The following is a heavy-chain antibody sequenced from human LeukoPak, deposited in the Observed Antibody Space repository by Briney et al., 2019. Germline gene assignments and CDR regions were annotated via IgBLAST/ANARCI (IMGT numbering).Heavy chain of an antibody. Sequence: GGSLRLSCAASGFTFSSYGMSWVRQAPGKGLEWVSAISGSGGSTYYADSVKGRFTISRDNSKNTLYLQMNSLRAEDTAVYYCAKGRRYSSSWEPFDYWGQGTLVTVSS. J-gene: IGHJ4*02. V-gene: IGHV3-23*01. CDR3: AKGRRYSSSWEPFDY. CDR2: ISGSGGST. CDR1: GFTFSSYG. D-gene: IGHD6-13*01.